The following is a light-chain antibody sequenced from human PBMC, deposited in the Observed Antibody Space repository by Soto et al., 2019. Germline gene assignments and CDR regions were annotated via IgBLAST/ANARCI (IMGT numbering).Light chain of an antibody. J-gene: IGKJ1*01. Sequence: ENVLTQSPGTLSLSPGERATLSCRASQSVSSSYLAWYQQKPGQAPRLLMYGASSRATGIPDRFSGSGSGTDLTLTISRLEPEDFAVYYCQQYGSTPGTFGQGTKVEIK. CDR2: GAS. CDR3: QQYGSTPGT. V-gene: IGKV3-20*01. CDR1: QSVSSSY.